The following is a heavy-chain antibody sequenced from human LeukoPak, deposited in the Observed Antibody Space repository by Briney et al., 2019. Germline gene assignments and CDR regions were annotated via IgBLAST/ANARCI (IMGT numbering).Heavy chain of an antibody. D-gene: IGHD3-10*01. CDR2: ITPNSDVT. V-gene: IGHV1-2*02. Sequence: ASVKVSCKASGYTFIDYYIHWVRQAPGQGLEWMGSITPNSDVTNYAQNFQGRVTMTRDTFIRTAYMELSRLTSDDTAVYYCARGRSFGELGVYWGQGTLLTVSS. J-gene: IGHJ4*02. CDR3: ARGRSFGELGVY. CDR1: GYTFIDYY.